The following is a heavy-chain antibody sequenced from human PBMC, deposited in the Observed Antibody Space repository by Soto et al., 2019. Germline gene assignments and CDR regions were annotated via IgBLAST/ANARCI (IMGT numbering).Heavy chain of an antibody. V-gene: IGHV3-49*03. D-gene: IGHD6-19*01. CDR2: IRSKAYGGTT. CDR1: GFTFGDYA. Sequence: RLSCTASGFTFGDYAMSWFRQAPGKGLEWVGFIRSKAYGGTTEYAASVKGRFTISRDDSKSIAYLQMNSLKTEDTAVYYCTRTAVADNYYYYGMDVWGQGTTVTVSS. J-gene: IGHJ6*02. CDR3: TRTAVADNYYYYGMDV.